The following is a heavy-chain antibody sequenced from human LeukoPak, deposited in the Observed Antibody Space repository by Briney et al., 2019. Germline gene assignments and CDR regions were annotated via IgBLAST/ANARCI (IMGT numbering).Heavy chain of an antibody. J-gene: IGHJ4*02. CDR3: IRQNYDTLTGYYSPDY. CDR1: GFTFSNYW. CDR2: IESDGSTT. D-gene: IGHD3-9*01. Sequence: GGSLRLSCGASGFTFSNYWMHWVRQTPGKGLVWVSRIESDGSTTGYADSVKGRFTISRDNAKNTLYLQMNSLRVEDTAVYYCIRQNYDTLTGYYSPDYWGRGTLVTVSS. V-gene: IGHV3-74*01.